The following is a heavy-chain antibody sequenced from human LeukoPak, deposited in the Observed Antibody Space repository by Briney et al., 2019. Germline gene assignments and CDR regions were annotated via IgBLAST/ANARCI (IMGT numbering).Heavy chain of an antibody. J-gene: IGHJ4*02. CDR1: GGTFSSYA. V-gene: IGHV1-69*05. D-gene: IGHD3-3*01. CDR2: IIPIFGTA. Sequence: SVKVSCKASGGTFSSYAISWVRQAPGQGLEWMGRIIPIFGTANYAQKFQGRVTTTTDESTSTAYMELSSLRSEDTAVYYCARGHNDLWSGYPFDYWGQGTLVTVSS. CDR3: ARGHNDLWSGYPFDY.